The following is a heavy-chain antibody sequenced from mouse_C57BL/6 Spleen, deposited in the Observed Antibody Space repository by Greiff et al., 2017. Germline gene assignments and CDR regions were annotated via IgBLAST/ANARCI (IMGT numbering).Heavy chain of an antibody. CDR2: IYPSDSET. V-gene: IGHV1-61*01. Sequence: QVQLQQPGAELVRPGSSVKLSCKASGYTFTSYWMDWVKQRPGQGLEWIGNIYPSDSETHYNQKFKDKATLTVDKSSSTAYRQLSSLTSEDSAVFYGARGYYGSSDYWGKGTTLTVSS. J-gene: IGHJ2*01. CDR3: ARGYYGSSDY. CDR1: GYTFTSYW. D-gene: IGHD1-1*01.